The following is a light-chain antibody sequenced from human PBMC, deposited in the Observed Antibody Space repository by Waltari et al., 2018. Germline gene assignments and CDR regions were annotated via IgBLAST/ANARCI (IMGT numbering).Light chain of an antibody. J-gene: IGKJ4*01. Sequence: DIVMTQSPDSLAVSLGERATLNCKSNQNILHTSNNLNYLAWYQQKPGQPPKLLIYWASIRQFGVPARFSGGGSGTDFTLTIASLQAEDVAIYYCQQYYSAVTFGGGTKVEIK. V-gene: IGKV4-1*01. CDR2: WAS. CDR3: QQYYSAVT. CDR1: QNILHTSNNLNY.